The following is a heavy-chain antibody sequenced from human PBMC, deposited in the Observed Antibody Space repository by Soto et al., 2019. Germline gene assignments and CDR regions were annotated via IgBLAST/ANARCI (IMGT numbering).Heavy chain of an antibody. CDR3: ARPYSGYDPLDALDV. V-gene: IGHV3-7*01. Sequence: RLVESGGGLVQPGGSLRLSCAASGFTFRNFWMTWVRQAPGKGLEWVASIKHDERDTAYADSVKGRFTISRDNSKNSLFLQVNSLRAEDTAVYYCARPYSGYDPLDALDVWGQGALVTVSS. D-gene: IGHD5-12*01. CDR1: GFTFRNFW. J-gene: IGHJ3*01. CDR2: IKHDERDT.